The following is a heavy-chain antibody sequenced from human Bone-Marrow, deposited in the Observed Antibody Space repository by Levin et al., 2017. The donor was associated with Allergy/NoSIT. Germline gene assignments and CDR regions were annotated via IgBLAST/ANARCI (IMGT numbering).Heavy chain of an antibody. CDR1: GITFSNAW. V-gene: IGHV3-15*01. CDR2: IKSNTDGGTT. D-gene: IGHD6-13*01. CDR3: TTYSSTWYYFDY. J-gene: IGHJ4*02. Sequence: GGSLRLSCAASGITFSNAWMSWARQAPGKGLEWVGRIKSNTDGGTTEYAAPVKGRFSISRDDSKNTLYLQMNSLKTEDTAVYFCTTYSSTWYYFDYWGQGTLVTVSS.